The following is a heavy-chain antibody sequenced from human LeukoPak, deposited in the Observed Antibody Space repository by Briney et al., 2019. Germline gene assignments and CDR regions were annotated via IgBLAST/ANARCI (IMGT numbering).Heavy chain of an antibody. CDR3: AASYYYYYMDV. Sequence: GGSLRLSCVASGFTVSTNYMSWVRQAPGKGLEWVSAISGSGGSTYYADSVRGRFTISRDNSKNTLYLQMNSLRAEDTAVYYCAASYYYYYMDVSGKGTTVTVSS. V-gene: IGHV3-23*01. J-gene: IGHJ6*03. CDR1: GFTVSTNY. CDR2: ISGSGGST.